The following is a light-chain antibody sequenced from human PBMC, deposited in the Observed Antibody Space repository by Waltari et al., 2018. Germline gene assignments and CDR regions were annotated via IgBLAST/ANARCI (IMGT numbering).Light chain of an antibody. J-gene: IGKJ2*01. CDR3: QQYDNLPPYT. CDR2: TAS. Sequence: DIQMTQSPSSLSASVGDRVTITCKASQDIMNYLTWYQHQPGKAPKLLIYTASNLVPGVPSRFSVSGSGTHFTFTISSLQPEHIATYYCQQYDNLPPYTFVQGTKLEI. V-gene: IGKV1-33*01. CDR1: QDIMNY.